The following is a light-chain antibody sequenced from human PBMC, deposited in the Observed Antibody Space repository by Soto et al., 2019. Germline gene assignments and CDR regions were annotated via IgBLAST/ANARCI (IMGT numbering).Light chain of an antibody. CDR3: SSFTSRFTFNYI. V-gene: IGLV2-14*01. CDR2: EVT. CDR1: ISDLGGYNY. Sequence: QSALTQPASVSRSPGQAISISCTGTISDLGGYNYVSWYQQHPGKAPKIIIYEVTNRPSGVSNRFSGSKSGNTASLTISGLQAEDDADYYCSSFTSRFTFNYIFGTGTKVTVL. J-gene: IGLJ1*01.